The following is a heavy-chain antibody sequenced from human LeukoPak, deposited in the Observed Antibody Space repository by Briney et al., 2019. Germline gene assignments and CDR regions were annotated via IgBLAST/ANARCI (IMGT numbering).Heavy chain of an antibody. V-gene: IGHV5-51*01. CDR3: AREDLGYSYEGFFDY. Sequence: GESLKISCKGSGYSFTSYWIGWVRQMLGKGLEWMGIIYPGDSDTRYSPSFQGQVTISADKSISTAYLQWSSLKASDTAMYYCAREDLGYSYEGFFDYWGQGTLVTVSS. CDR2: IYPGDSDT. J-gene: IGHJ4*02. CDR1: GYSFTSYW. D-gene: IGHD5-18*01.